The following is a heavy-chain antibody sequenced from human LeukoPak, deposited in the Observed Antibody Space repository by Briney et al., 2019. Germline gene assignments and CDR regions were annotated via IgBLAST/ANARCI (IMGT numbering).Heavy chain of an antibody. CDR2: INPNSGGT. V-gene: IGHV1-2*06. Sequence: ASVKVSCKASGGTFSSYAISWVRQAPGQGLEWMGRINPNSGGTNYAQKFQGRVTMTRDTSISTAYMELSRLRSDDTAVYYCARAAVAGNFDYWGQGTLVTVSS. CDR3: ARAAVAGNFDY. CDR1: GGTFSSYA. D-gene: IGHD6-19*01. J-gene: IGHJ4*02.